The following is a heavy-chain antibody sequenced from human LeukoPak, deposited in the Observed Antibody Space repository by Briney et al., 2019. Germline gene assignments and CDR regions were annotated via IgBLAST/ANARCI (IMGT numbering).Heavy chain of an antibody. CDR2: LYPSGSS. J-gene: IGHJ4*02. CDR1: GASISPYY. CDR3: ARDPSGSLYFDY. D-gene: IGHD3-10*01. Sequence: PSETLSLTCTVSGASISPYYWNWIRQPAGKGLEWIGRLYPSGSSDYNPSLKSRVSISVGTSNNQFSLRVTSVTAADTAIYYCARDPSGSLYFDYWGQGILVTVSA. V-gene: IGHV4-4*07.